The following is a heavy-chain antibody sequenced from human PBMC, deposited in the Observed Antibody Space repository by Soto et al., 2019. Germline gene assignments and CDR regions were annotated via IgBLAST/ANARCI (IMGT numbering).Heavy chain of an antibody. J-gene: IGHJ6*02. V-gene: IGHV1-69*13. Sequence: SVKVSCKASGGTFSSYAISWVRQAPGQGLEWMGGIIPIFGTANYAQKFQGRVTITADESTSTAYMELSSLRSEDTAVYYCARDRPLGYCISTSCYGGNYYYYGMDVWGQGTTVTVSS. CDR3: ARDRPLGYCISTSCYGGNYYYYGMDV. CDR1: GGTFSSYA. CDR2: IIPIFGTA. D-gene: IGHD2-2*01.